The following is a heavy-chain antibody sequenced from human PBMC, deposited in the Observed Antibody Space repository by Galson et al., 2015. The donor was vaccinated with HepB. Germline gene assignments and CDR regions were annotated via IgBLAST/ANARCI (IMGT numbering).Heavy chain of an antibody. CDR2: IDTYNGKT. J-gene: IGHJ4*02. Sequence: SVKVSCKASGYTFINYGINWVRQAPGQGLEWMGWIDTYNGKTNYAQNIQGRVTMTTDTSTTTAYMELRSLRSDDTAVYYCARDLDTGLYRTLDYWGQGTLVTVSS. CDR3: ARDLDTGLYRTLDY. CDR1: GYTFINYG. D-gene: IGHD5-18*01. V-gene: IGHV1-18*04.